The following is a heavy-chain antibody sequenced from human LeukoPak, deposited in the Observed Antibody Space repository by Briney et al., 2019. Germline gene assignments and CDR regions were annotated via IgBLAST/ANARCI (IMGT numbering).Heavy chain of an antibody. Sequence: ASETLSLTCTVSGGSISSSGYYWGWIRQPPGKGLEWIGSINYGGSTYYNPSLKSRVIISVDTSKNQFSLKLSSVTAADTAVYYCARGAGVVVAAIDAFDIWGQGTMVTVSS. CDR1: GGSISSSGYY. D-gene: IGHD2-15*01. CDR3: ARGAGVVVAAIDAFDI. V-gene: IGHV4-39*07. J-gene: IGHJ3*02. CDR2: INYGGST.